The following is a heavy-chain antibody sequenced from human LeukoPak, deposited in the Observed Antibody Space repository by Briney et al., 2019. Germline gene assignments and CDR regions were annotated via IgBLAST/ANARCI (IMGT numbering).Heavy chain of an antibody. V-gene: IGHV1-2*02. Sequence: GASVKVSCKASGYSLTGYYMHWVRQAPGQGLEWMGWINPNSGETGYAQEFQGRVTMTRDTSISTAYMELSRLRSDDTAVYYCAREKVFGVVIIGDWFDPWGQGTLVTVSS. CDR3: AREKVFGVVIIGDWFDP. CDR2: INPNSGET. J-gene: IGHJ5*02. CDR1: GYSLTGYY. D-gene: IGHD3-3*01.